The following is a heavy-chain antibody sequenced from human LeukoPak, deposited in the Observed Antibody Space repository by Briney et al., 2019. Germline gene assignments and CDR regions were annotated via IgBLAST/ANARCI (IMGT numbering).Heavy chain of an antibody. CDR3: ATRSFPVAGNYLGFDY. Sequence: GGSLRLSCAASGLTFSSYTMSWVRQAPGKGLECVSSIIGSGSSTYYADSVKGRFTVSRDNSKNTLYLQMNSLRADDTAVYYYATRSFPVAGNYLGFDYWGQGTLVTVSS. D-gene: IGHD6-19*01. CDR1: GLTFSSYT. CDR2: IIGSGSST. J-gene: IGHJ4*02. V-gene: IGHV3-23*01.